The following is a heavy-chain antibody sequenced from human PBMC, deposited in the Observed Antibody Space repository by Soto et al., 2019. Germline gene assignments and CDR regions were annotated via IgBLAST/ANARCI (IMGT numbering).Heavy chain of an antibody. CDR1: GYYFSSYW. V-gene: IGHV5-51*01. J-gene: IGHJ4*02. CDR3: ARRDTSGYYYGDFGN. CDR2: ISPDDSET. D-gene: IGHD3-22*01. Sequence: EVQLVQSGAEVKKAGESLRISCKASGYYFSSYWIGWVRQKPGKGLEWVGIISPDDSETRYSPSFQGHVTISADKSLSTAYLQWTSLRALDSAVYFCARRDTSGYYYGDFGNWGQGTLVTVSS.